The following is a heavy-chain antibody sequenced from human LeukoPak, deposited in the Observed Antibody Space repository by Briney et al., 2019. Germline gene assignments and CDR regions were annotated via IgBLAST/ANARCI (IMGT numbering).Heavy chain of an antibody. CDR3: ARDGGYSYGPTPFDY. D-gene: IGHD5-18*01. V-gene: IGHV4-59*01. J-gene: IGHJ4*02. Sequence: PSETLSLTCTVSGGSISSYYWSWIRQPPGKGLEWIGYIYYSGSTNYNPSLKSRVTISVDTSKNQFSLKLSSVTAAHTAVYYCARDGGYSYGPTPFDYWGQGTLVTVSS. CDR2: IYYSGST. CDR1: GGSISSYY.